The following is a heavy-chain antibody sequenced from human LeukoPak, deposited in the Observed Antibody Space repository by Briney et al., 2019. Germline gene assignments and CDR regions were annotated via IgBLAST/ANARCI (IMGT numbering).Heavy chain of an antibody. V-gene: IGHV1-18*03. CDR2: INNKHGNT. J-gene: IGHJ4*02. Sequence: ASVKVSCKTSGYTFTTYGINWVRQAPGQGLEWMGWINNKHGNTNYAQKFQGRVTMTTDTSTNTAYMELRSLRSDDMAVYYCARGCFGEILCDNWGQGTLVTVSS. CDR3: ARGCFGEILCDN. CDR1: GYTFTTYG. D-gene: IGHD3-10*01.